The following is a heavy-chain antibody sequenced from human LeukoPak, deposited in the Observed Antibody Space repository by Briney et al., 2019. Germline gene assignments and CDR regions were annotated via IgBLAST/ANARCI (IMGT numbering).Heavy chain of an antibody. J-gene: IGHJ4*02. D-gene: IGHD5-12*01. CDR1: GWTFSRYA. V-gene: IGHV3-23*01. CDR3: ANTDKVTPRDY. CDR2: ISGSGGTT. Sequence: GGALRLSCAACGWTFSRYAMSWLRQAPGKGREWVAAISGSGGTTYYADSVKGRFTISRDNSKNTMYLQMNSLRAEDTAVYYCANTDKVTPRDYWGKGTQVTAAS.